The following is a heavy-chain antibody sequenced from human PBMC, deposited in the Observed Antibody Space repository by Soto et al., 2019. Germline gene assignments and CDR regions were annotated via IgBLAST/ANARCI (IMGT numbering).Heavy chain of an antibody. V-gene: IGHV1-8*01. CDR1: GYTFTNYD. Sequence: QVPLVQSGAGVEKPGASVKVSCKASGYTFTNYDINWVRQATGLGLEWMGWMNPNSGNTGYVQKFQGKITMSRNTSTSTAYMELSSQGYEDTAVYYCARAYSSYYYYYMDVWGKGTTVTVYS. CDR3: ARAYSSYYYYYMDV. CDR2: MNPNSGNT. D-gene: IGHD3-22*01. J-gene: IGHJ6*03.